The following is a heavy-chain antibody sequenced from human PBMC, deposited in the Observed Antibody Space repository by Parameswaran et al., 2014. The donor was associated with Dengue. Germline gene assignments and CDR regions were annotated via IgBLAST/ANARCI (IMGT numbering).Heavy chain of an antibody. V-gene: IGHV3-15*01. Sequence: RWIRQPPGKGLEWVGRFKSKTDGGTTNYAAPVKGRFTISRDDSENTLYLQMNSLKTEDTAVYYCVSEVGVTVAEYFQYWGQGTLVTVSS. J-gene: IGHJ1*01. CDR2: FKSKTDGGTT. CDR3: VSEVGVTVAEYFQY. D-gene: IGHD3-10*01.